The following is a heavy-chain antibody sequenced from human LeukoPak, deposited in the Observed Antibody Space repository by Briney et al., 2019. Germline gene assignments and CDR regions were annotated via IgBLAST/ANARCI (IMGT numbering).Heavy chain of an antibody. CDR3: VRGKYGYYVMDV. J-gene: IGHJ6*02. CDR2: ISSSSSYI. D-gene: IGHD2-2*03. V-gene: IGHV3-21*01. Sequence: GGSLRLSCAASGFTFSSYSMNWVRQAPGKGLEWVSSISSSSSYIYYADSVKGRFTISRDNAKNSLYLHMDSLTADDTAMYYCVRGKYGYYVMDVWGQGATVTVS. CDR1: GFTFSSYS.